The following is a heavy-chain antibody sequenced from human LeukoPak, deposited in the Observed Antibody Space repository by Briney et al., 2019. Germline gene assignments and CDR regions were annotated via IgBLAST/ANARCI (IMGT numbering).Heavy chain of an antibody. V-gene: IGHV3-48*01. Sequence: GSLRLSCAASGIIFSTYSMTWVRQAPGKGLEWVSYISSSSNTIYYADSVKGRFTISRDNAKNSLYLQMNRLRAEDTAVYYCASWSSNAFDIWGQGTMVTVSS. CDR3: ASWSSNAFDI. D-gene: IGHD3-3*01. CDR2: ISSSSNTI. J-gene: IGHJ3*02. CDR1: GIIFSTYS.